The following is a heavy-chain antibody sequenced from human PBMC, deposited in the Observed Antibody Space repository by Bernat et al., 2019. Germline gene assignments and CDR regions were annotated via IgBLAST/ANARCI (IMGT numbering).Heavy chain of an antibody. CDR3: ARDPSGAFDY. J-gene: IGHJ4*02. CDR2: ISYDGSNK. D-gene: IGHD2-15*01. Sequence: QVQLVESGGGVVQPGRSLRLSCAASGFTFSSYAMHWVRQAPGEGLEWVAVISYDGSNKYYADSVKGRFTISRDNSKNTLYLQMNSLRAEDTAVYYCARDPSGAFDYWGQGTLVTVSS. CDR1: GFTFSSYA. V-gene: IGHV3-30-3*01.